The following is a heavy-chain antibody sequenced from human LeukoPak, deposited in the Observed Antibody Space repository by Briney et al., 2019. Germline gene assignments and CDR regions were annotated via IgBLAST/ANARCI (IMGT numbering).Heavy chain of an antibody. J-gene: IGHJ6*03. Sequence: GGSLRLSCEASGFSFSDYGMHWVRQAPGKGLEWVAFIRYDGSNKYYADSVKGRFTVSRDNSQSTLYLQMNSLRVEDTAVYYCAKRVVIKSTDYFYYYIHVCGKGTTVTVSS. V-gene: IGHV3-30*02. CDR3: AKRVVIKSTDYFYYYIHV. CDR2: IRYDGSNK. D-gene: IGHD3-3*01. CDR1: GFSFSDYG.